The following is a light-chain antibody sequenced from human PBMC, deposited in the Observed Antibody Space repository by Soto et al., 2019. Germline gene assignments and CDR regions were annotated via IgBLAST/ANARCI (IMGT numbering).Light chain of an antibody. Sequence: EIVMTQSPATLSVSPGERATLSCRASQSVSINLAWYQQKPGQAPRLLIYGASTRATGFPARFSGSGSGTEFTLTINSLQSENSAVYYCQQYNKWPPVTFGGGTKVDNK. CDR1: QSVSIN. CDR3: QQYNKWPPVT. CDR2: GAS. V-gene: IGKV3-15*01. J-gene: IGKJ4*01.